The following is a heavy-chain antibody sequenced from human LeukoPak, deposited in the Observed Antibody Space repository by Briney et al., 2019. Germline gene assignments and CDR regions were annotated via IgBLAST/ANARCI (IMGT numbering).Heavy chain of an antibody. D-gene: IGHD1-26*01. J-gene: IGHJ5*02. CDR1: GFTFSSYW. V-gene: IGHV3-74*01. CDR2: INSDGSST. CDR3: VRGVGGDSRFDP. Sequence: PGGSLRLSCAASGFTFSSYWMHWVRQAPGKGLVWVSRINSDGSSTRYADSVKSRFTISRDNAKNTLYLQMNSLRAEDTAVYYCVRGVGGDSRFDPWGRGTLVTVSS.